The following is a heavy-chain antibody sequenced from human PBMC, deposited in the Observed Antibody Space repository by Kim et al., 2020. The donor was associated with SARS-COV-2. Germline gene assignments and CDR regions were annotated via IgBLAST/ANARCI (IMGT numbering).Heavy chain of an antibody. D-gene: IGHD3-22*01. CDR3: ARLGYDSSGYYFDY. V-gene: IGHV5-51*01. Sequence: SPPFQGKVTISADKSISTAYLQWSSLKASDTAMYYCARLGYDSSGYYFDYWGQGTLVTVSS. J-gene: IGHJ4*02.